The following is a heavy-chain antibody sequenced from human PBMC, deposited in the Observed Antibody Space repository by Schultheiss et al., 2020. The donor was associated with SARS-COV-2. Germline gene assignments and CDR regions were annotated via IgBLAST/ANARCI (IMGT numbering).Heavy chain of an antibody. J-gene: IGHJ4*02. CDR1: GGSISSYY. CDR2: IYYSGST. D-gene: IGHD3-3*01. Sequence: SETLSLTCTVSGGSISSYYWSWIRQPPGKGLEWIGYIYYSGSTNYNPSLKSRVTISVDTSKNQFSLKLSSVTAADTAVYYCARGDFWSGYYHDYWGQGTLVTVSS. V-gene: IGHV4-59*12. CDR3: ARGDFWSGYYHDY.